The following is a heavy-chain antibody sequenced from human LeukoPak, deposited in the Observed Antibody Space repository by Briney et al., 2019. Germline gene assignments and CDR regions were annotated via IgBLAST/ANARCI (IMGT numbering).Heavy chain of an antibody. CDR1: GYTFTSYD. J-gene: IGHJ4*02. V-gene: IGHV1-8*01. Sequence: ASVKVSCKASGYTFTSYDINWVRQATGQGLEWMGWMNPNSGNTGYAQKFQGRVTMTRNTSISTAYMEPSSLRSEDTAVYYCARGYDSFWFGDKKDFDYWGQGTLVTVSS. D-gene: IGHD3-10*01. CDR2: MNPNSGNT. CDR3: ARGYDSFWFGDKKDFDY.